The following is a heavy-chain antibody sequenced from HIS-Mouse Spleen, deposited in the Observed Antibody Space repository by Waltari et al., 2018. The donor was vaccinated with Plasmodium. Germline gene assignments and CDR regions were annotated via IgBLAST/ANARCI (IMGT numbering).Heavy chain of an antibody. D-gene: IGHD1-1*01. CDR2: IGTAGDT. Sequence: GGSLRLSCAASGFTFSSYDMHWVRQATGKGLEWVSAIGTAGDTYYPGSVKGRFTISRENAKNSLYLQMNSLRAGDTAVYYCARGRWNHAFDIWGQGTMVTVSS. CDR1: GFTFSSYD. V-gene: IGHV3-13*01. J-gene: IGHJ3*02. CDR3: ARGRWNHAFDI.